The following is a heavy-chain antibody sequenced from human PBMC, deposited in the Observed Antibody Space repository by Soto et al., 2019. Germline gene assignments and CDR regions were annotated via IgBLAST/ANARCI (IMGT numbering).Heavy chain of an antibody. Sequence: PSETLSLTCTVSGGSISSGDYYWSWIRQPPGKGLEWIGYIYYSGSTNNNPSLRSRVTMSVDTSKNQFSLRLTSVTAADTAVYYCARGYCASPSRYYFDFWGQRALVTVSS. CDR1: GGSISSGDYY. D-gene: IGHD2-8*01. V-gene: IGHV4-30-4*01. CDR3: ARGYCASPSRYYFDF. J-gene: IGHJ4*02. CDR2: IYYSGST.